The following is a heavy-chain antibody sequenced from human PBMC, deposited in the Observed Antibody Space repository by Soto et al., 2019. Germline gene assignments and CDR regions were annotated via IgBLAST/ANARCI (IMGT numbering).Heavy chain of an antibody. Sequence: ASVKVSCKASGYTFTGYYMHWVRQAPGQGLEWMGWINPNSGGTNYAQKFQGRVTMTRDTSISTAYMELSRLRSDDTAVYYCACITMIVVVIYYFDYWGQGTLVTVSS. V-gene: IGHV1-2*02. CDR3: ACITMIVVVIYYFDY. J-gene: IGHJ4*02. D-gene: IGHD3-22*01. CDR1: GYTFTGYY. CDR2: INPNSGGT.